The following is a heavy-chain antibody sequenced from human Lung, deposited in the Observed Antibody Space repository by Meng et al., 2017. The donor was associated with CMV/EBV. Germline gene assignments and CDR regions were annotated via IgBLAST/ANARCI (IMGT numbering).Heavy chain of an antibody. V-gene: IGHV3-48*03. J-gene: IGHJ4*02. CDR2: ISSSGGTI. Sequence: GESLKISCAASGFTFSTYEMNWVRQAPGKGLEWVSYISSSGGTIYYADSVKGRFTISRDNAKSSLYLQMNSQRAEDKAFYDCARDDFWSGSPTFEFWGQGTXVTVYS. D-gene: IGHD3-3*01. CDR3: ARDDFWSGSPTFEF. CDR1: GFTFSTYE.